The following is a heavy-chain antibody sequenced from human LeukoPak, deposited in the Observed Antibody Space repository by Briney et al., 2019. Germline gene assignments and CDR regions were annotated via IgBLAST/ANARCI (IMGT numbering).Heavy chain of an antibody. CDR3: AKDGDSSGHYYDY. J-gene: IGHJ4*02. CDR1: GFTFSSYA. D-gene: IGHD3-22*01. CDR2: ISYDGSNK. Sequence: PGRSLRLSCAASGFTFSSYAVHWVRQAPGKGLEWVAVISYDGSNKYYADSVKGRFTISRDNSKNTLYLQMNSLRAEDTAVYYYAKDGDSSGHYYDYWGQGTLVTVSS. V-gene: IGHV3-30-3*01.